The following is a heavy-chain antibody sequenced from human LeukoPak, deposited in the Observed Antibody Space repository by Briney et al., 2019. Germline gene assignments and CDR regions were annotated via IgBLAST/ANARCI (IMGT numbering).Heavy chain of an antibody. CDR3: ARYYYDRSAGPFDY. CDR2: IYPGDSDI. J-gene: IGHJ4*02. CDR1: GYSFSDYW. Sequence: GESLKISCKGSGYSFSDYWIGWVRQMPGKGLEWMGIIYPGDSDIRYSPSFQGQVTISADKSITTAFLQWSSLMDSDTAMYYCARYYYDRSAGPFDYWGQGTLVTVSS. V-gene: IGHV5-51*01. D-gene: IGHD3-22*01.